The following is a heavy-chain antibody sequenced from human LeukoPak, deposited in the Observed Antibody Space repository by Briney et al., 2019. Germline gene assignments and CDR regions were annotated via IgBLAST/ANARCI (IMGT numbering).Heavy chain of an antibody. Sequence: GASVKVSCKASGGTFGSYAISWVRQAPGQGLEWMGGIIPIFGTANYAQKFQGRVTITADESTSTAYMELSSLRSEDTAVYYCARVIGSGSYRTYYYYYMDVWGKGTTVTISS. CDR3: ARVIGSGSYRTYYYYYMDV. J-gene: IGHJ6*03. CDR2: IIPIFGTA. V-gene: IGHV1-69*01. D-gene: IGHD1-26*01. CDR1: GGTFGSYA.